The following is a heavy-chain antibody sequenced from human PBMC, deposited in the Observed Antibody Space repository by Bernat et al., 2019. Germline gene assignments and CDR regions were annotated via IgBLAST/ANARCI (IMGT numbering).Heavy chain of an antibody. CDR2: INGDGSST. Sequence: EVQLVESGGDLVQPGGSLRLSCAGSGFTFSSYWMHWVRQAPGKGLVWISRINGDGSSTNYADSVRGRFTISRDNAKNTLYLQMNSLRDEDTAVYYCARDRDYYTLDLWGQGILVTVSS. V-gene: IGHV3-74*01. D-gene: IGHD3-22*01. J-gene: IGHJ5*02. CDR3: ARDRDYYTLDL. CDR1: GFTFSSYW.